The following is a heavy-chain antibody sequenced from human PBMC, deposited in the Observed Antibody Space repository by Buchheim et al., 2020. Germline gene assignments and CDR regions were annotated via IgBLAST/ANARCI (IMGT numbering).Heavy chain of an antibody. J-gene: IGHJ4*02. CDR1: GFTFSSYG. CDR2: IWYDGSNK. CDR3: AKDLGLRFLEWLPLDY. Sequence: QVQLVESGGGVVQPGRSLRLSCAASGFTFSSYGMHWVRQAPGKGLEWVAVIWYDGSNKYYADSVKGRFTISRDNSKNTLYLQMNSLRAEDTAVYYCAKDLGLRFLEWLPLDYWGQGTL. D-gene: IGHD3-3*01. V-gene: IGHV3-33*06.